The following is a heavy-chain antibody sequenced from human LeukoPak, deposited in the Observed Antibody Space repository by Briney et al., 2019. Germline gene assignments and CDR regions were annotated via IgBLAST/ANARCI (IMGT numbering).Heavy chain of an antibody. V-gene: IGHV3-30-3*01. Sequence: GRSLRLSCAASGFTFSSYAMHWVRQAPGKGLEWVAVISYDGSNKYYADSVKGRFTISRDNSKNTLYLQTNSLRAEDTAVYYCAAEPYCGGDCLYFQHWGQGTLVTVSS. CDR2: ISYDGSNK. J-gene: IGHJ1*01. CDR3: AAEPYCGGDCLYFQH. D-gene: IGHD2-21*02. CDR1: GFTFSSYA.